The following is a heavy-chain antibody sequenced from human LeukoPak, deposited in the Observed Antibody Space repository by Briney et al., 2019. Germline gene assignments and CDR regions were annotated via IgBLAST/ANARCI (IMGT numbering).Heavy chain of an antibody. CDR2: ISGSSTYI. CDR1: GFTFSSYS. D-gene: IGHD2-8*01. J-gene: IGHJ4*02. Sequence: GGSLRLSCAASGFTFSSYSMNWVRQAPGKGLEWVSSISGSSTYIYYADSVKGRFTISRDNAKISLYLQMNSLRAEDTAVYYCASDHCTNGVCYTDYFDYWGRGTLVTVSS. CDR3: ASDHCTNGVCYTDYFDY. V-gene: IGHV3-21*01.